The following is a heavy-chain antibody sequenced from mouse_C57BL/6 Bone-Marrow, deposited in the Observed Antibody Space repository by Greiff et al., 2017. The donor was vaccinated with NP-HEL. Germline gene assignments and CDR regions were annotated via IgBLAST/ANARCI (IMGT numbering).Heavy chain of an antibody. D-gene: IGHD1-1*01. Sequence: VQLQQSGAELARPGASVKLSCKASGYTFTSYGISWVKQRPGKGLEWIGEIYPRSGNTYYNEKFKGKATLTADKSSSTAYMELRSLTSVDSAVYFCARGGIYYYGSSGFAYWGQGTLVTVSA. V-gene: IGHV1-81*01. J-gene: IGHJ3*01. CDR2: IYPRSGNT. CDR3: ARGGIYYYGSSGFAY. CDR1: GYTFTSYG.